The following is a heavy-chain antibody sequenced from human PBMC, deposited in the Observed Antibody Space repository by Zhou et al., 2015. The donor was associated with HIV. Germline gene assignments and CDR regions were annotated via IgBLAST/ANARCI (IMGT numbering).Heavy chain of an antibody. V-gene: IGHV1-69*06. J-gene: IGHJ5*02. Sequence: QVQLVQSGAEVKKPGSSVKVSCKASGGTFSSYAISWVRQAPGQGLEWMGGIIPIFGTANYAQKFQGRVTITADKSTSTAYMELSSLRSEDTAVYYCARDSRGDSSGYPTNWFDPWGQGTLVTVSS. CDR3: ARDSRGDSSGYPTNWFDP. D-gene: IGHD3-22*01. CDR2: IIPIFGTA. CDR1: GGTFSSYA.